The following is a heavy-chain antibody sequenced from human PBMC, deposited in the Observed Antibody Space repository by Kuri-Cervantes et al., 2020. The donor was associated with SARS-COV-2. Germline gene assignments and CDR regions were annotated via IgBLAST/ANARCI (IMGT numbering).Heavy chain of an antibody. CDR1: GFTFSNAW. V-gene: IGHV3-15*01. J-gene: IGHJ4*02. CDR2: IKSKTDGGTT. CDR3: TTRVRDYVCGSYRYIDY. Sequence: GESLKISCAASGFTFSNAWMSWVRQAPGKGLEWVGRIKSKTDGGTTDYAAPVKGRFTISRDDSKNTLYLQMNSLKTEDTAVYYCTTRVRDYVCGSYRYIDYWGQGTLVTVSS. D-gene: IGHD3-16*02.